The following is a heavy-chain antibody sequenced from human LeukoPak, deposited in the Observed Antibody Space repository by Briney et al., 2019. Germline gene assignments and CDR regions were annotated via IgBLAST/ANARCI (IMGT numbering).Heavy chain of an antibody. J-gene: IGHJ4*02. CDR3: ASYSSSSFDY. CDR1: GGSISSYY. V-gene: IGHV4-59*05. Sequence: SETLSLTCTVSGGSISSYYWSWIRQPPGKGLEWIGSIYYSGSTYYNPSPKSRVTISVDTSKNQFSLKLSSVTAADTAVYYCASYSSSSFDYWGQGTLVTVSS. CDR2: IYYSGST. D-gene: IGHD6-6*01.